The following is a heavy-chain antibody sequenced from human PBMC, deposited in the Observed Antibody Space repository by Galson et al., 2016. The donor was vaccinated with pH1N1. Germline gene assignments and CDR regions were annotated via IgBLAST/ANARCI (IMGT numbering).Heavy chain of an antibody. CDR2: ISAYDGHT. D-gene: IGHD3-10*01. Sequence: SVKVSCKASGYTFINYGIAWVRQAPGQGPEWMGWISAYDGHTDYAQNFQGRVAMTIDKSTSTANMEPRSLRSDDTAVYYCARDRGVFDIWGQGTRVTVSS. CDR1: GYTFINYG. J-gene: IGHJ3*02. CDR3: ARDRGVFDI. V-gene: IGHV1-18*01.